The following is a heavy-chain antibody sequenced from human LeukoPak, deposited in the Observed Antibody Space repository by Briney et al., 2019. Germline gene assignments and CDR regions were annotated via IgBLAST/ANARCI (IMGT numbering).Heavy chain of an antibody. CDR2: ISDFSSYI. V-gene: IGHV3-21*01. CDR3: ARGPTYSYASSGYYYYMDV. Sequence: GGSLRLSCAASGFPFSRYTMNWVRQAPGKGLEWVSSISDFSSYIYYSDSVKGRFTISRDNANNSLYLQMNSLGAEDTAVYFCARGPTYSYASSGYYYYMDVWGKGTTVTISS. CDR1: GFPFSRYT. D-gene: IGHD3-16*01. J-gene: IGHJ6*03.